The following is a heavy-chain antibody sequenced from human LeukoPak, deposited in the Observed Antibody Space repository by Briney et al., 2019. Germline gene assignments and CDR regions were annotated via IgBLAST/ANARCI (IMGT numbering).Heavy chain of an antibody. Sequence: PGGSLRLSCAASGFTFDDYGMSWVRQAPGKGLEWVSGINWNGGSTGYADSVKGRFTIPRDNSKNTLYLQMNSLRAEDTAVYYCAKDGDSSGYTHFDYWGQGTLVTVSS. CDR1: GFTFDDYG. V-gene: IGHV3-20*04. CDR3: AKDGDSSGYTHFDY. CDR2: INWNGGST. J-gene: IGHJ4*02. D-gene: IGHD3-22*01.